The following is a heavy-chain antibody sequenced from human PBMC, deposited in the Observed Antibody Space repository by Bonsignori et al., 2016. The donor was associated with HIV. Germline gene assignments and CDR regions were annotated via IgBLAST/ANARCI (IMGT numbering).Heavy chain of an antibody. Sequence: RQAPGKGLEWIGYIYYSGSTNYNPSLKSRVTISVDTSKNQFSLKLSSVTAADTAVYYCASGNNLMLWAFDIWGQGTMVTVSS. V-gene: IGHV4-59*01. CDR2: IYYSGST. D-gene: IGHD2-8*01. CDR3: ASGNNLMLWAFDI. J-gene: IGHJ3*02.